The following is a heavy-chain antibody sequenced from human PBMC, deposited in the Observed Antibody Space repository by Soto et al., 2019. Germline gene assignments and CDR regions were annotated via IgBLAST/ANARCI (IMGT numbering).Heavy chain of an antibody. Sequence: EVQLVESGGGLVKPGGSLTLSCVVSGFTFSNAWMNWVRQAPGGGLQWVGRITSNTDGATTSYATPVKGRFTISRDDSKNTLYLHMNSLKTEDTAVYYCXXXXXXXXXTAPTNALEVWGQGTTVTXSS. CDR1: GFTFSNAW. D-gene: IGHD2-21*02. CDR2: ITSNTDGATT. V-gene: IGHV3-15*07. CDR3: XXXXXXXXXTAPTNALEV. J-gene: IGHJ3*01.